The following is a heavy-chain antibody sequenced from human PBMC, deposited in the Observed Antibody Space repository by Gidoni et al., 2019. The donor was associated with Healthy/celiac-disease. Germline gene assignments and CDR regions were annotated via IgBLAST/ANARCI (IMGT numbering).Heavy chain of an antibody. CDR3: AKDSYSGSYYGGWDFDY. Sequence: EVQLSESGGGLVKPGGSLTLSCAASGVTFSSHAMSWVRQAPGKGLEWVSAISGSGGSTYYADSVKGRFTISRDNSKNTLYLQMNSLRAEDTAVYYCAKDSYSGSYYGGWDFDYWGQGTLVTVSS. CDR2: ISGSGGST. CDR1: GVTFSSHA. D-gene: IGHD1-26*01. V-gene: IGHV3-23*01. J-gene: IGHJ4*02.